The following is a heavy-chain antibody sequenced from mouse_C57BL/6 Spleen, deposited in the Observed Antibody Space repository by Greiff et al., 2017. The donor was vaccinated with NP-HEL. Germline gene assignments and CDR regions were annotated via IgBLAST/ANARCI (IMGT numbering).Heavy chain of an antibody. CDR3: ARRCYYGSSWRYAMDY. Sequence: VQLQQSGPELVKPGASVKISCKASGYAFSSSWMNWVKQRPGKGLEWIGRIYPGDGDTNYNGKFKGKATLTADKSSSTAYMQLSSLTSEDSAVYFCARRCYYGSSWRYAMDYWGQGTSVTVSS. D-gene: IGHD1-1*01. CDR1: GYAFSSSW. V-gene: IGHV1-82*01. CDR2: IYPGDGDT. J-gene: IGHJ4*01.